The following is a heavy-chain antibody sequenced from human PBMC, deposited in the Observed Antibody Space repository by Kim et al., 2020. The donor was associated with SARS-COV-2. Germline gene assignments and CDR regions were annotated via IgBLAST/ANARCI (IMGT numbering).Heavy chain of an antibody. J-gene: IGHJ4*02. V-gene: IGHV3-23*01. Sequence: AASVRGRFTISRDKSKNTLYLQMNRLRAEDTAVYYCAKMTDSGFYFPFDYWGQGTLVTVSS. D-gene: IGHD3-22*01. CDR3: AKMTDSGFYFPFDY.